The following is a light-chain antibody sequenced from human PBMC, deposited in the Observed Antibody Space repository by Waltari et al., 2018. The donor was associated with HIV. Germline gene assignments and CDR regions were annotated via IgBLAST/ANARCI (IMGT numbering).Light chain of an antibody. V-gene: IGLV1-47*01. CDR1: DSPSEFTT. J-gene: IGLJ3*02. Sequence: QSVLSQPPSASATPGQRVTISCSGSDSPSEFTTFSWYQQFPGAAPQLLIYDVSHRPSGVPDRFSGSKSGTSASLTISTLQSEDEALYYCAARSDISTTWVFGGGTRLTVL. CDR3: AARSDISTTWV. CDR2: DVS.